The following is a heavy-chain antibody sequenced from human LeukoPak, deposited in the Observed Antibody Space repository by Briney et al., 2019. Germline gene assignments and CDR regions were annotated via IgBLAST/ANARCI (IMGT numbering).Heavy chain of an antibody. CDR3: VRRVRYFGQNDY. CDR2: IYYTGST. Sequence: PSETLSLTCTVSGASMSDYYWSWIRQPPGKGLEWIGYIYYTGSTNYNPSLKSRVTRSVDTSKNQISLKLSSVTAADSAVYYCVRRVRYFGQNDYWGQGTLVTVSS. V-gene: IGHV4-59*08. D-gene: IGHD3-9*01. J-gene: IGHJ4*02. CDR1: GASMSDYY.